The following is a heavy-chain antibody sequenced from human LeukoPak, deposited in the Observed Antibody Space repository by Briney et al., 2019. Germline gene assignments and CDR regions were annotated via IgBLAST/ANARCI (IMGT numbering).Heavy chain of an antibody. Sequence: ASVKVSCKASGYTFTSYYMHWVRQAPGQGLEWMGIINPSGGSTSYAQKFQGRVTMTRDTSTSTVYMELSSLRSEDTAVYYCARDSSLLLWFGEAHPPAYWDQGTLVTVSS. CDR1: GYTFTSYY. D-gene: IGHD3-10*01. J-gene: IGHJ4*02. CDR3: ARDSSLLLWFGEAHPPAY. CDR2: INPSGGST. V-gene: IGHV1-46*01.